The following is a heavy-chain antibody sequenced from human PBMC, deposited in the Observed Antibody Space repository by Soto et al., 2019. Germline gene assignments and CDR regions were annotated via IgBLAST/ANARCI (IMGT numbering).Heavy chain of an antibody. D-gene: IGHD5-12*01. CDR3: ARHRGYSGYDYYYYNDLDV. CDR2: IYYSGST. J-gene: IGHJ6*03. CDR1: GGSISSYY. V-gene: IGHV4-59*08. Sequence: SETLSLTCTVSGGSISSYYWSWIRQPPGKGLEWIGYIYYSGSTNYNPSLKSRVTISGETSKNQFSLMRRSVTAADTAVDYCARHRGYSGYDYYYYNDLDVWGKGTTVTVSS.